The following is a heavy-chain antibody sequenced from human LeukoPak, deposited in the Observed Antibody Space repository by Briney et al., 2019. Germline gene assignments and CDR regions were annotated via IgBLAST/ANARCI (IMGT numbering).Heavy chain of an antibody. D-gene: IGHD3-22*01. CDR1: GFTFSTFG. V-gene: IGHV3-30*03. CDR2: ISYDGSNK. Sequence: GSLRLSCAASGFTFSTFGMNWVRQAPGKGLEWVAVISYDGSNKYYADSVKGRFTISRDNSKNTLYLQMNSLRAEDTAAYYCARGATMIVVVPPGAFWGQGTLVTVSS. CDR3: ARGATMIVVVPPGAF. J-gene: IGHJ4*02.